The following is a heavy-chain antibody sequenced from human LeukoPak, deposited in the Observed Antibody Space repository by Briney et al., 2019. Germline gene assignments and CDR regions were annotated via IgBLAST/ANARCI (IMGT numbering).Heavy chain of an antibody. CDR1: GFTVSNNY. CDR3: ARDVTYYYDSSGGGFDC. CDR2: IYSDGTT. D-gene: IGHD3-22*01. V-gene: IGHV3-53*01. J-gene: IGHJ4*02. Sequence: PGGSLRLSCAASGFTVSNNYMSWVRQAPGKGLEWVSLIYSDGTTYYDDSVKGRFTISRDNSKNTLYLQMNSLRAEDTAVYYCARDVTYYYDSSGGGFDCWGQGTLVTVSS.